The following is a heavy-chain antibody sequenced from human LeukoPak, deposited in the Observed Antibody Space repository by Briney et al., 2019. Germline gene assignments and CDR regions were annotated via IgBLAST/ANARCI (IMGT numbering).Heavy chain of an antibody. CDR1: GFTVSSNY. CDR3: ATGVLYNWNYVYAFDI. D-gene: IGHD1-7*01. J-gene: IGHJ3*02. Sequence: GGSLRLSCAASGFTVSSNYMSWVRQAPGKGLEWVSVIYSGGSTYYADSVKGRFTISRDNSKNTLYLQMNSLRAEDTAVYYCATGVLYNWNYVYAFDIWGQGTMVTVSS. CDR2: IYSGGST. V-gene: IGHV3-53*01.